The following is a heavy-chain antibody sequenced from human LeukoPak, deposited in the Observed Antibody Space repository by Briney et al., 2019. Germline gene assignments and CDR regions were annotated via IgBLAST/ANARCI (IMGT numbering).Heavy chain of an antibody. CDR3: ANRGGLDY. CDR2: ISYDGSNK. J-gene: IGHJ4*02. V-gene: IGHV3-30*18. Sequence: GRSLRLSCAASGFTFSSYGMHWVRQAPGKGLEWVAVISYDGSNKYYADSVKGRFTISRDNSKNTLYLQMNSLRAEDTAVYYCANRGGLDYWGQGTLVTVSS. CDR1: GFTFSSYG. D-gene: IGHD3-10*01.